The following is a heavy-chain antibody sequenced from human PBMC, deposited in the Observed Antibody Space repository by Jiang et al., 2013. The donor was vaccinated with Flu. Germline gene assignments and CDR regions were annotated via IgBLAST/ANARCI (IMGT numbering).Heavy chain of an antibody. CDR1: GGSISSYY. J-gene: IGHJ4*02. V-gene: IGHV4-59*08. Sequence: GSGLVKPSETLSLTCTVSGGSISSYYWSWIRQPPGKGLEWIGYIYYSGSTNYNPSLKSRVTISVDTSKNQFSLKLSSVTAADTAVYYCARHFSRYYYDSSGPRQPFDYWGQGTLVTVSS. CDR2: IYYSGST. D-gene: IGHD3-22*01. CDR3: ARHFSRYYYDSSGPRQPFDY.